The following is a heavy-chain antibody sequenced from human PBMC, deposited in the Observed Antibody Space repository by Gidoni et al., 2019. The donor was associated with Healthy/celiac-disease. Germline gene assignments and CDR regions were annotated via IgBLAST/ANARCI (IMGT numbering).Heavy chain of an antibody. CDR1: GFTFSSYG. J-gene: IGHJ3*02. Sequence: QVQLVESGGGVVQPGRSLRLSCAASGFTFSSYGMHWVRQAPGKGLEWVAVISYDGSNKYYADSVKGRFTISRDNSKNTLYLQMNSLRAEDTAVYYCAEMATIYGDAFDIWGQGTMVTVSS. CDR2: ISYDGSNK. CDR3: AEMATIYGDAFDI. V-gene: IGHV3-30*03. D-gene: IGHD5-12*01.